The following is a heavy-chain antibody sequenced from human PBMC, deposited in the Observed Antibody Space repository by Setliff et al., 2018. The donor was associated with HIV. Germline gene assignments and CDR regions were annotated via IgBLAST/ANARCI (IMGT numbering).Heavy chain of an antibody. CDR1: GASISSHY. J-gene: IGHJ6*02. D-gene: IGHD3-10*01. CDR2: MYFRGNA. CDR3: ARVETTVRGATYAMDV. V-gene: IGHV4-59*11. Sequence: SETLSLTCTVSGASISSHYWNWIRQAPGKGLEWIGTMYFRGNARNSPSLKSRVTISVDTSKNQLSLNLTSVTAADSAVYYCARVETTVRGATYAMDVWGQGTMVTSP.